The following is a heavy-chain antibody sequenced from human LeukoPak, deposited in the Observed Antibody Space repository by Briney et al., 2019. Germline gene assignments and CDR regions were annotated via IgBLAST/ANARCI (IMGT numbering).Heavy chain of an antibody. CDR3: AKDYVWGRYRYTAHFSDY. CDR2: ISGSGGST. J-gene: IGHJ4*02. V-gene: IGHV3-23*01. Sequence: GGSLRLSCAASGFTFSSYAMGWVRQAPGKGLEWVSAISGSGGSTYYADSVKGRFTISRDNSKNTLYLQMNSLRAEDTAVYYCAKDYVWGRYRYTAHFSDYWGQGTLVTVSS. D-gene: IGHD3-16*02. CDR1: GFTFSSYA.